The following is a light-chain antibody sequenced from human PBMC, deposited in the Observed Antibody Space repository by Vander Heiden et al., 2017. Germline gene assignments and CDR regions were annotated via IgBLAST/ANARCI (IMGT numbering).Light chain of an antibody. J-gene: IGLJ3*02. CDR1: RSDVGAQNF. CDR2: VVT. CDR3: SSYTTTNTWV. V-gene: IGLV2-14*01. Sequence: QSALTQPASVSGSLGQSITISCTGTRSDVGAQNFVSWYQKRPGKAPNFLIYVVTSRPSGVSNRFSGSKSGNTASFTISGLQAEDEADYYCSSYTTTNTWVFGGGTKLTVL.